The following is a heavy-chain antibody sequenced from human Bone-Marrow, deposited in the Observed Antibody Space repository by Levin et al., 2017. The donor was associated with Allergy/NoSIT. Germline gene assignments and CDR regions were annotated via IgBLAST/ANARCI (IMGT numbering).Heavy chain of an antibody. Sequence: PGGSLRLSCAASGFTFSSYSMNWVRQAPGKGLEWVSYISSSSSTIYYADSVKGRFTISRDNAKNSLYLQMNSLRAEDTAVYYCARDEGYCSGGSCYRVSFDIWGQGTMVTVSS. CDR3: ARDEGYCSGGSCYRVSFDI. V-gene: IGHV3-48*01. CDR2: ISSSSSTI. J-gene: IGHJ3*02. CDR1: GFTFSSYS. D-gene: IGHD2-15*01.